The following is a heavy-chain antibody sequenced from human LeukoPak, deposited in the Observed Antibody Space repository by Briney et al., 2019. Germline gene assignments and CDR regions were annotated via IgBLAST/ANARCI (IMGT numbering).Heavy chain of an antibody. J-gene: IGHJ4*02. CDR3: ARVNPISSGFYAY. D-gene: IGHD3-22*01. V-gene: IGHV3-11*06. CDR2: ISGSGSDT. Sequence: GGSLRLSCAASGFTFNDYPMHWVRQAPGKGLEWLSYISGSGSDTNYVDSVQGRFTISRDNAKNLLYLQMNSLRAEDTAVYYCARVNPISSGFYAYWGQGTLVTVSS. CDR1: GFTFNDYP.